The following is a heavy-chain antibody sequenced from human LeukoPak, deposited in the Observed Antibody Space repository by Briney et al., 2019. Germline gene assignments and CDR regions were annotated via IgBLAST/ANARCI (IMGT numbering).Heavy chain of an antibody. J-gene: IGHJ5*02. CDR2: INPNRDGT. CDR1: VYTFTDYY. Sequence: GASVKVSCKASVYTFTDYYMHWVRQAPRQGLEWMGWINPNRDGTNYAQKFQGRVTMTRDTSTSTAYMELSRLRSDDTAVYYCAGSIAAAGPNWFDPWGQGTLVTVSS. V-gene: IGHV1-2*02. D-gene: IGHD6-13*01. CDR3: AGSIAAAGPNWFDP.